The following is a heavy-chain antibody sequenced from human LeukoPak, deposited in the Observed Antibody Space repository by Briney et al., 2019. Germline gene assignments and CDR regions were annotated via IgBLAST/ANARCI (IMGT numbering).Heavy chain of an antibody. CDR1: GFTFSSYG. CDR3: AKSRSTVTTFSYFDY. Sequence: PGGSLRLSCAASGFTFSSYGMHWVRQAPGKGLEWVAFIRYDGSNKYYADSVKGRFTISRDNSKNTLYLQMNSLRAEDTAVYYCAKSRSTVTTFSYFDYWGQGTLVTVSS. CDR2: IRYDGSNK. D-gene: IGHD4-17*01. J-gene: IGHJ4*02. V-gene: IGHV3-30*02.